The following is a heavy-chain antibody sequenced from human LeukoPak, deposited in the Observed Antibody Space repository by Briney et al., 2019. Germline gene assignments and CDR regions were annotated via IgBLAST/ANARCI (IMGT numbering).Heavy chain of an antibody. V-gene: IGHV3-7*04. CDR2: IHPEGNEK. CDR1: GFTFSNFW. D-gene: IGHD1-1*01. J-gene: IGHJ4*02. CDR3: ARGDDFSGDH. Sequence: PGGSLRLSCAVSGFTFSNFWMSWVRQAPGRGLEWVANIHPEGNEKYHVESVKGRFTISRGNAKNLLFLQMNGLRVEDTAVYYCARGDDFSGDHWGQGTLVTVSS.